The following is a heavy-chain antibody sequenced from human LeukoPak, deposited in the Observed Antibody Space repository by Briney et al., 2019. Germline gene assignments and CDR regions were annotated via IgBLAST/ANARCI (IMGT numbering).Heavy chain of an antibody. J-gene: IGHJ4*02. D-gene: IGHD3-22*01. V-gene: IGHV1-24*01. CDR1: GYTLTELS. CDR3: AVRYYYDSSGYYGDY. CDR2: FDPEDGET. Sequence: GASVKVSCKVSGYTLTELSMHWVRQAPGKGLEWMGSFDPEDGETLYAQKFHGRVTMTEDTSTDTAYMELSSLRSEDTAVYYCAVRYYYDSSGYYGDYWGQGTLVTVSS.